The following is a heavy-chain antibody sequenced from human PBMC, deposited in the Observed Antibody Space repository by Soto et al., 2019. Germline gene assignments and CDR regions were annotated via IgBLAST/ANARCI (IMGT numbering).Heavy chain of an antibody. J-gene: IGHJ3*02. CDR1: GYTFTSYS. Sequence: GASVKVSSEASGYTFTSYSMNWVRQAPGQRLEWMGWINPSNGNTKYSQKFQGRVTITRDTSASTAYMELSSLRSEDTAVYYCAREADYYGSEDAFDIWGQGTMLTVSS. D-gene: IGHD3-10*01. CDR3: AREADYYGSEDAFDI. CDR2: INPSNGNT. V-gene: IGHV1-3*01.